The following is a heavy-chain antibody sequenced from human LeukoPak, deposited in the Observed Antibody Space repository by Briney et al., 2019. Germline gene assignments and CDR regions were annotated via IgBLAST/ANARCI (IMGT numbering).Heavy chain of an antibody. J-gene: IGHJ4*02. V-gene: IGHV4-59*01. CDR2: IYYSGST. Sequence: SETLSPTCTVSGGSISNYYWSWIRQPPGKGLEWIGYIYYSGSTNYNPSLKSRVTISVDSSKNQFSLKLSSVTAADTAVYYCARAPWVGTSGGGLDYWGQGTLVTVSS. CDR1: GGSISNYY. CDR3: ARAPWVGTSGGGLDY. D-gene: IGHD2-21*02.